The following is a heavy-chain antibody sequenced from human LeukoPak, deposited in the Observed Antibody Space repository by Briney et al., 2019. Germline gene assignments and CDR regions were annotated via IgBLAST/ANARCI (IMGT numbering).Heavy chain of an antibody. J-gene: IGHJ4*02. CDR1: GGSISSGSYY. Sequence: PSETLSLTCTVSGGSISSGSYYWSWIRQPPGKELEGIGRIYTSGSTNYNPSLKSRVTISVDPSKNQFSLKLSSVTAADTAVYYCARGGITGKIDYWGQGTLVTVSS. CDR3: ARGGITGKIDY. D-gene: IGHD1-20*01. V-gene: IGHV4-61*02. CDR2: IYTSGST.